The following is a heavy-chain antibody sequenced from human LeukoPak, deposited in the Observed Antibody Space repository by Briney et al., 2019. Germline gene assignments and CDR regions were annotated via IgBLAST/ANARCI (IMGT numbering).Heavy chain of an antibody. CDR2: IYYSGST. V-gene: IGHV4-30-4*01. CDR1: GGSISSGDYH. D-gene: IGHD3-3*01. J-gene: IGHJ5*02. CDR3: ARGVTIFGVAPGFDP. Sequence: SQTLSLTCTVSGGSISSGDYHWSWIRQPPGKGLEWIGYIYYSGSTYYNPSLKSRVTISVDTSKNQFSLKLSSVTAADTAVYYCARGVTIFGVAPGFDPWGQGTLVTVSS.